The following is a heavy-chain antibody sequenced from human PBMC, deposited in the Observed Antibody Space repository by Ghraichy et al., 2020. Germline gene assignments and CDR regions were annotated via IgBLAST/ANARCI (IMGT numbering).Heavy chain of an antibody. V-gene: IGHV1-69*13. CDR3: ARAVRRYCGGDCYSGFDY. D-gene: IGHD2-21*02. Sequence: SAKVSCKASGGTFSSYAISWVRQAPGQGLEWMGGIIPIFGTANYAQKFQGRVTITADESTSTAYMELSSLRSEDTAVYYCARAVRRYCGGDCYSGFDYWGQGTLVTVSS. J-gene: IGHJ4*02. CDR1: GGTFSSYA. CDR2: IIPIFGTA.